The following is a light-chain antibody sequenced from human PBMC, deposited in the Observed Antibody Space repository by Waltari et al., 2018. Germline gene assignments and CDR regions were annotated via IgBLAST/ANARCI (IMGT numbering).Light chain of an antibody. CDR3: CSYAGSNTFVL. J-gene: IGLJ2*01. CDR2: EFN. Sequence: QSALTQPASVSGSPGQSLTISCTGTSSDVGFYNLVSWYQQHPGKAPKLIIFEFNKRPSGISNRFSASKSGNTASLTISALQAEDEADYYCCSYAGSNTFVLFGGGTTLTVL. V-gene: IGLV2-23*02. CDR1: SSDVGFYNL.